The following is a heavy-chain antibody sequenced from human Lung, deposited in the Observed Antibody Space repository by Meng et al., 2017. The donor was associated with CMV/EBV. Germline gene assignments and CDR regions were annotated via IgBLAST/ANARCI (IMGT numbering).Heavy chain of an antibody. V-gene: IGHV3-48*03. Sequence: GGSLRLSCAASGFTLSSYEMNWVRQAPGKGLEWIAYIGDSGRTLYYADSVKGRFTISSDNAENSLYLQMKSLRVEDTALYYCARDPGWDYSNQPTHYYGMDVWXQGNXVTVDS. CDR1: GFTLSSYE. J-gene: IGHJ6*01. CDR2: IGDSGRTL. D-gene: IGHD4-11*01. CDR3: ARDPGWDYSNQPTHYYGMDV.